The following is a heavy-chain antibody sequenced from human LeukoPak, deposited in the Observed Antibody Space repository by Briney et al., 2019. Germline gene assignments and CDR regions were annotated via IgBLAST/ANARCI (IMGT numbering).Heavy chain of an antibody. J-gene: IGHJ4*02. CDR3: VKDLMYAWNDSPSFDY. Sequence: QPGGSLRLSCAASGFTFSSYAMSWVRQAPGKGLEWVSAISGSGGSTYYADSVKGRFTISRDNSKNTLYLQMNSLRAEDTAVYYCVKDLMYAWNDSPSFDYWGQGTLVTVSS. D-gene: IGHD1-1*01. V-gene: IGHV3-23*01. CDR2: ISGSGGST. CDR1: GFTFSSYA.